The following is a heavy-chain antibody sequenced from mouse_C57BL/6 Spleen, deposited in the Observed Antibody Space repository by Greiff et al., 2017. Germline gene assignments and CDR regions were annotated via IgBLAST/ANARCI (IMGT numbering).Heavy chain of an antibody. J-gene: IGHJ2*01. CDR1: GYTFTSYW. CDR3: AIGAMGDYFDY. V-gene: IGHV1-64*01. CDR2: IHPNSGST. D-gene: IGHD3-3*01. Sequence: QVQLQQPGAELVKPGASVKLSCKASGYTFTSYWMHWVKQRPGKGLEWIGMIHPNSGSTNSNEKFKSKATLTVDKSSGTVYMQLSSLTSEDSAVYYCAIGAMGDYFDYWGQGTTLTVSS.